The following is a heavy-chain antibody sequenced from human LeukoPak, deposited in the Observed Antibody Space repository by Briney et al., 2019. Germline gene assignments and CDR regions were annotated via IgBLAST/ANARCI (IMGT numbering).Heavy chain of an antibody. J-gene: IGHJ5*02. CDR1: GFTFNSYG. V-gene: IGHV3-23*01. Sequence: GGSLRLSCAASGFTFNSYGMTWVRQAPGKGLEWVSAIGGSSDSTYYADSVKGRFTISRDNSKNTLYVQMNSLRADDTAIYYCAKLDFYVSGSYSRSHDLWGQGTLVIVSS. D-gene: IGHD3-10*01. CDR2: IGGSSDST. CDR3: AKLDFYVSGSYSRSHDL.